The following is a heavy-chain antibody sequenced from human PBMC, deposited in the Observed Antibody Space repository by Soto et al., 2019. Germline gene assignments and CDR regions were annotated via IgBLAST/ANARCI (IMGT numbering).Heavy chain of an antibody. J-gene: IGHJ6*02. CDR2: NHYSGNT. Sequence: SETLALTCSVSGASISSGYYSGSWIRQPPGKGLEWNGHNHYSGNTYYNPSLKSRLIISLATSKGQFSVKVVSVTAADTDVYYCASSSLYGKDVWGQGTTVTVSS. V-gene: IGHV4-30-4*01. CDR1: GASISSGYYS. CDR3: ASSSLYGKDV.